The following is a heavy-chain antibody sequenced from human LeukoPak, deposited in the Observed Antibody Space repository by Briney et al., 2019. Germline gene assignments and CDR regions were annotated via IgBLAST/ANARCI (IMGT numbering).Heavy chain of an antibody. J-gene: IGHJ4*02. CDR1: GGSISSGGYS. Sequence: SQTLSLTCAVSGGSISSGGYSWSWIRQPPGKGLEWIGYIYHSGSTYYNPSLKSRVTISVDRSKNQFSLKLSSVTAADTAVYYCARGRDYGSGSPEYYFDYWGQGTLVTVSS. CDR2: IYHSGST. V-gene: IGHV4-30-2*01. D-gene: IGHD3-10*01. CDR3: ARGRDYGSGSPEYYFDY.